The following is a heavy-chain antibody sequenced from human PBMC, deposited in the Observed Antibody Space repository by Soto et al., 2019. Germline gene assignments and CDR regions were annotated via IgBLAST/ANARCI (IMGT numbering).Heavy chain of an antibody. D-gene: IGHD6-13*01. CDR2: IYYSGGA. J-gene: IGHJ5*02. CDR1: VGHIRRYY. V-gene: IGHV4-59*01. CDR3: ARTDIAAAGKNWFDP. Sequence: SETLALTFTLGVGHIRRYYWSWIRQPPGKGLEWIGYIYYSGGATDNPSLKSRVTISVDTSKNQFSLKLSSVTAADTAVYYCARTDIAAAGKNWFDPWGQGTMVTVSS.